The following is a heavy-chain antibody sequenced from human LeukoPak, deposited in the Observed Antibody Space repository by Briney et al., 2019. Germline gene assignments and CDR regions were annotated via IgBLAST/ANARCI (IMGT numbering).Heavy chain of an antibody. CDR3: AKSRAAAGPNYYYYGMDV. CDR2: ISYDGSSK. CDR1: GFTFSSYG. Sequence: GGSLRLSCAASGFTFSSYGMHWVRQAPGKGLEWVAVISYDGSSKYYADSVKGRFTISRDNSKNTLYLQMNSLRAEDTAVYYCAKSRAAAGPNYYYYGMDVWGQGTTVTVSS. V-gene: IGHV3-30*18. D-gene: IGHD6-13*01. J-gene: IGHJ6*02.